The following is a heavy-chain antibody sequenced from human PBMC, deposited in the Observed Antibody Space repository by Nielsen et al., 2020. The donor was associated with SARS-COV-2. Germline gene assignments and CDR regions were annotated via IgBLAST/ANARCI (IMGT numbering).Heavy chain of an antibody. D-gene: IGHD1-1*01. CDR1: GYTFTSYY. CDR3: AKTTGDFYYYGMEV. CDR2: INPNIGST. Sequence: ASVKVSCKASGYTFTSYYMHWVRQAPGQGLEWMGIINPNIGSTTYAQKFQVRLTMTRDTSINTAYMELTGLKVNDTAVYYCAKTTGDFYYYGMEVWGQGTAVTVAS. J-gene: IGHJ6*02. V-gene: IGHV1-46*01.